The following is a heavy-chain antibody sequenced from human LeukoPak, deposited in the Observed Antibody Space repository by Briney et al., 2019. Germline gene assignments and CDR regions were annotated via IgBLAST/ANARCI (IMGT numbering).Heavy chain of an antibody. J-gene: IGHJ3*02. CDR2: ISYDGSNK. V-gene: IGHV3-30-3*01. D-gene: IGHD3-3*01. CDR3: AKDRTYYDFWSSIPSYPTAFDI. Sequence: QPGGSLRLSCAASGFTFSSYAMHWVRQAPGKGLEWVAVISYDGSNKYYADSVKGRFTISRDNSKNTLYLQMNSLRAEDTAVYYCAKDRTYYDFWSSIPSYPTAFDIWGQGTMVTVSS. CDR1: GFTFSSYA.